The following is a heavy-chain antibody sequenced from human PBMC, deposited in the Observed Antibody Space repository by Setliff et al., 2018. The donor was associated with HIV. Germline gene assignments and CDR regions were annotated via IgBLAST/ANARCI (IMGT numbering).Heavy chain of an antibody. CDR2: INHSGVS. D-gene: IGHD7-27*01. CDR1: GGSFSGDF. V-gene: IGHV4-34*01. Sequence: PSETLSLTCAVYGGSFSGDFWSWIRQPPGKGLEWIGEINHSGVSNYNPSLKDRVTISVDTSKSQFSLRLTSASVADTAVYYCARRPGEFDYWGQGTVVTVSS. CDR3: ARRPGEFDY. J-gene: IGHJ4*02.